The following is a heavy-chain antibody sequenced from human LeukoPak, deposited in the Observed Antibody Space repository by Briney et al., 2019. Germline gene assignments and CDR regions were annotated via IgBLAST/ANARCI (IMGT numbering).Heavy chain of an antibody. Sequence: GGSLRLSCAASGFTFSSYSMNWVRQAPGKGLEWVSSISSSSSYIYYADSVKGRFTISRDNAKNSLYLQMNSLRAEDTAVYYCARAPGYYYGSALYGMDVWGQGTTVTVSS. D-gene: IGHD3-10*01. V-gene: IGHV3-21*01. J-gene: IGHJ6*02. CDR3: ARAPGYYYGSALYGMDV. CDR2: ISSSSSYI. CDR1: GFTFSSYS.